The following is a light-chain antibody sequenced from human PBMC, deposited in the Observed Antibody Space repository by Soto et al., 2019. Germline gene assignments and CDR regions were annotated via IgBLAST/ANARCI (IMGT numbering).Light chain of an antibody. Sequence: QSALTQPPSASGSPGQSVTISCTGTSSDVGGYNYVSWYQQHPGKAPKLMIYEVSKRPSGVPDRFSGSKSANTASLTVSGLRAEDEADYYCSSYGGSNDFVFGTGTKVTVL. V-gene: IGLV2-8*01. J-gene: IGLJ1*01. CDR1: SSDVGGYNY. CDR2: EVS. CDR3: SSYGGSNDFV.